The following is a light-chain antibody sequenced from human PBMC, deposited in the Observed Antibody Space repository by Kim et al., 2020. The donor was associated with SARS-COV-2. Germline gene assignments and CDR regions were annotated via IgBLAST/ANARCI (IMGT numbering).Light chain of an antibody. V-gene: IGKV1-27*01. J-gene: IGKJ2*01. Sequence: SASVGDGCTITCRASQGISNYLAWYQQKPGKVPRLMIYGTSTLQSGVPFRFRGSGSGTDFTLTITSLQPEDVATYYCQKYDSGPYTFGQGTKLEI. CDR2: GTS. CDR3: QKYDSGPYT. CDR1: QGISNY.